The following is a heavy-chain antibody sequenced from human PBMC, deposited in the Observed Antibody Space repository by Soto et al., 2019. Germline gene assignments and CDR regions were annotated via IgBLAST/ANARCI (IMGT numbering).Heavy chain of an antibody. CDR1: GNTFRNYA. D-gene: IGHD3-16*01. J-gene: IGHJ4*02. V-gene: IGHV1-3*01. CDR3: TRLITPLDY. CDR2: IQGGNGNT. Sequence: ASVKVSCKASGNTFRNYAIHWVRQAPGQSLEWMGWIQGGNGNTKYSQRFQGRLTFTRDTSAGTTYLQMNSLKTEDTAVYYCTRLITPLDYWGRGTLVTVSS.